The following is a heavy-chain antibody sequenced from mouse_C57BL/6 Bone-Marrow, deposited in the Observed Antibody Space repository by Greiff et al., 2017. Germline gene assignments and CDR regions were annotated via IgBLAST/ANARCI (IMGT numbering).Heavy chain of an antibody. V-gene: IGHV3-6*01. CDR1: GYSITSGYY. J-gene: IGHJ3*01. CDR3: ARDPAYYSIL. CDR2: ISYDGSN. D-gene: IGHD2-5*01. Sequence: EVKLEESGPGLVKPSQSLSLTCSVTGYSITSGYYWNWIRQFPGNKLEWMGYISYDGSNNYNPSLKNRISITRDTSKNQFFLKLNSVTTEDTATYYCARDPAYYSILWGQGTLVTVSA.